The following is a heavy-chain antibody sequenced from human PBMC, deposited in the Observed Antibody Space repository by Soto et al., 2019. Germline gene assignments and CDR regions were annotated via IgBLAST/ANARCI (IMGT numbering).Heavy chain of an antibody. CDR1: GYTFTSYA. V-gene: IGHV1-3*01. Sequence: QVQLVQSGAEVKKPGASVKVSCKASGYTFTSYAMHWVRQAPGQRLEWMGWINAGNGNTKYSQKFQSRVTITRDTSASTAYMELSSLRSEDTAVYYCARVGGANKGTLYYYYGMDVWGQGTTVTVSS. D-gene: IGHD2-8*01. CDR3: ARVGGANKGTLYYYYGMDV. J-gene: IGHJ6*02. CDR2: INAGNGNT.